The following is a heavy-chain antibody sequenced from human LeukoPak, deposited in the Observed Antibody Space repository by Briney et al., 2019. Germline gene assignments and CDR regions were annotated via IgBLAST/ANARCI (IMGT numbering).Heavy chain of an antibody. CDR1: GGTFSSYA. CDR2: IIPIFGTA. CDR3: ARDHLLYDSSGYYYLDY. V-gene: IGHV1-69*01. J-gene: IGHJ4*02. D-gene: IGHD3-22*01. Sequence: ASVKVSCKASGGTFSSYAISWVRQAPGQGLEWMGGIIPIFGTANYAQKFQGRVTITADESTSTAYMELSSLRSEDTAVYYCARDHLLYDSSGYYYLDYWGQGTLVTVSS.